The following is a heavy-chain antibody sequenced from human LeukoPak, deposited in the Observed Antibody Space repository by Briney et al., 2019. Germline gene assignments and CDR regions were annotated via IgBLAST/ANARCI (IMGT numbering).Heavy chain of an antibody. J-gene: IGHJ6*02. V-gene: IGHV3-53*01. CDR3: ASDAVTTPDGMDV. D-gene: IGHD4-17*01. CDR2: IYSGAST. CDR1: GFTVSSNY. Sequence: GGSLRLSCAASGFTVSSNYMSWVRQAPGKGLEWVSLIYSGASTYYADSMKGRFTISRDNSKNTPYLQMNSLRAEDTAVYYCASDAVTTPDGMDVWGQGTTVTVSS.